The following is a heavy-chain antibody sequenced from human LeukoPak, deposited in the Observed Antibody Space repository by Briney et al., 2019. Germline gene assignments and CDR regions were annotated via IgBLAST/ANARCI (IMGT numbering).Heavy chain of an antibody. J-gene: IGHJ4*02. Sequence: ASVKISCKVSGYTFTDYYMHWVQQAPGKGLEWMGLVDPEDGETIYAEKFQGRVTITADTSTDTAYTELSSLRSEDTAVYYCATGTITFGGVIENDYWGQGTLVTVSS. V-gene: IGHV1-69-2*01. D-gene: IGHD3-16*02. CDR3: ATGTITFGGVIENDY. CDR1: GYTFTDYY. CDR2: VDPEDGET.